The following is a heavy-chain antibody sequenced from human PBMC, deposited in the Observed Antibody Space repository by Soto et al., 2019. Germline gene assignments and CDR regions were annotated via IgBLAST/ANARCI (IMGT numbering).Heavy chain of an antibody. CDR1: GGSISGYY. D-gene: IGHD2-21*02. CDR2: MYNTGST. CDR3: ARDLWGYCGTDCYPLDV. J-gene: IGHJ6*02. Sequence: SETLSLTCTVSGGSISGYYWSWIRQPPGKGLEWIGYMYNTGSTVYNPSFKSRVTISVDSSKNQFSLKLNSVTAADTAVYYCARDLWGYCGTDCYPLDVWGQGTTVT. V-gene: IGHV4-59*01.